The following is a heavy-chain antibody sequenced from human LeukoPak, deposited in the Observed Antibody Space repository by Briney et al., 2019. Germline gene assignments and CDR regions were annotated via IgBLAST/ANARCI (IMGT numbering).Heavy chain of an antibody. CDR2: ISHTGIP. CDR3: ARANMVRGGFFDL. V-gene: IGHV4-34*01. D-gene: IGHD3-10*01. Sequence: SETLSLTCGVFGESLSGYYWTWTRQPPGKGLEWIGEISHTGIPNYNASLKSRVTISVDTSKKQFSLRLTSVTAADTAVYYCARANMVRGGFFDLWGRGTLVTVSS. CDR1: GESLSGYY. J-gene: IGHJ2*01.